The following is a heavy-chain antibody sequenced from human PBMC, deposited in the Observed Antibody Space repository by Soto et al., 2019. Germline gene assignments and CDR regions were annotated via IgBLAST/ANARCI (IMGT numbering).Heavy chain of an antibody. V-gene: IGHV1-69*13. Sequence: SVKVSCKASGGTFSSYAISWVRQAPGQGLEWMGGIIPIFGTANYAQKFQGRVTITADESTSTAYMELSSLRSEDTAVYYCARAIMVRGVNYYGMDVWGQGTTVTVSS. J-gene: IGHJ6*02. D-gene: IGHD3-10*01. CDR2: IIPIFGTA. CDR1: GGTFSSYA. CDR3: ARAIMVRGVNYYGMDV.